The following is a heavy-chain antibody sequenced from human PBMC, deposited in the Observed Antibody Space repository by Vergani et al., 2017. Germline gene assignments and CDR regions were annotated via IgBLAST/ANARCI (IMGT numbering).Heavy chain of an antibody. CDR2: IYYSGST. Sequence: QVQLQESGPGLVKPSETLSLTCTVSGGSVSSGSYYWSWIRQPPGKGLEWIGYIYYSGSTNYNPSLKSRVTISVDTSKNQFSLKLSSVTAADTAVYYCARVSRPVLLWFGELPFSPRAADYFDYWGQGTLVTVSS. J-gene: IGHJ4*02. V-gene: IGHV4-61*01. D-gene: IGHD3-10*01. CDR1: GGSVSSGSYY. CDR3: ARVSRPVLLWFGELPFSPRAADYFDY.